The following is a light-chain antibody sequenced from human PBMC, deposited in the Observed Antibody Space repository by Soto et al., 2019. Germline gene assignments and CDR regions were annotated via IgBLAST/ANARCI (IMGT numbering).Light chain of an antibody. CDR1: QSVSNTY. CDR3: QQHDNSPWM. Sequence: EVVWTQSPGTLSLSPGERATLSCRASQSVSNTYVAWYQHIPGQTPRLLIYGASNRATGIPDRFSGSGSGTDFTLTISRLEPEDFAVYYCQQHDNSPWMFGQGTKVDIK. CDR2: GAS. V-gene: IGKV3-20*01. J-gene: IGKJ1*01.